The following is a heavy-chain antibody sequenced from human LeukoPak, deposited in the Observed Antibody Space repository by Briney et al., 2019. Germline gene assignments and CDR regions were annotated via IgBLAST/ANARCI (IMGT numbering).Heavy chain of an antibody. CDR3: AREYYYDSSGYYQG. CDR1: GGSFSGYY. CDR2: INHSGSA. J-gene: IGHJ4*02. D-gene: IGHD3-22*01. Sequence: SETLSLTCAVYGGSFSGYYWSWIRQPPGKGLEWIGEINHSGSAKYNPSLKSRVTKSVDTSKNHFSLKLSSVTAADTAVYYCAREYYYDSSGYYQGWGQGTLVTVSS. V-gene: IGHV4-34*01.